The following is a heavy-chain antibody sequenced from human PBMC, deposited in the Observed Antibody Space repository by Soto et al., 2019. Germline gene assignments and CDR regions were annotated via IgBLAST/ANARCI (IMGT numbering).Heavy chain of an antibody. D-gene: IGHD6-19*01. V-gene: IGHV1-18*01. Sequence: ASVKVSCKASGYTFTSYGISWVRQAPGQWLVLLGWISAYNGFTNYAQKLQGRVTMTTDTSLSTAYMELRSLRSDDTAVYYCARGTGSSGWWDAFDIWGQGTMVTVSS. CDR3: ARGTGSSGWWDAFDI. CDR2: ISAYNGFT. CDR1: GYTFTSYG. J-gene: IGHJ3*02.